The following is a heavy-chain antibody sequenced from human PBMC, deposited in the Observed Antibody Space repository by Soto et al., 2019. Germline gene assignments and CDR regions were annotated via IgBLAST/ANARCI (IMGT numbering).Heavy chain of an antibody. D-gene: IGHD6-19*01. CDR3: ATDGIIAVAAWFDP. CDR2: IIPIFGTA. Sequence: VKLSCKAFGGTFSSYAISWVRQAPGQGLEWMGGIIPIFGTANYAQKFQCRVTITADESTSTAYMELSSLRSEDTAVYYCATDGIIAVAAWFDPWGQGTLVTVSS. CDR1: GGTFSSYA. V-gene: IGHV1-69*01. J-gene: IGHJ5*02.